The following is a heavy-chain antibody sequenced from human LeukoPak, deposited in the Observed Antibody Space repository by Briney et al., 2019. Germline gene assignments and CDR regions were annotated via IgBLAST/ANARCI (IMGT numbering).Heavy chain of an antibody. CDR1: GFTFSSYA. Sequence: GGSLRLSCAASGFTFSSYAMHWVRQAPGKGLEWVAVISYDGSNKYYADSVKGRFTISRDIAKNSLYLQMNSLRAEDTAVYYCAREDVVRLDPWGQGTLVTVSP. D-gene: IGHD2-2*01. V-gene: IGHV3-30-3*01. CDR2: ISYDGSNK. CDR3: AREDVVRLDP. J-gene: IGHJ5*02.